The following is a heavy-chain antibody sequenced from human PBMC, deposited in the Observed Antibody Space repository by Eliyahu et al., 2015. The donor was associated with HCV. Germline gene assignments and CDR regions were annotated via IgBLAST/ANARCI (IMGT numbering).Heavy chain of an antibody. V-gene: IGHV1-69*04. CDR3: ARSAVAGSYFDY. CDR1: GGTFSSYA. Sequence: QVQLVQSGAEVKKPGSSVKVSCKASGGTFSSYAISWVRQAPGQGLEWMGRIIPILGIANYAQKFQGRVTITADKSTSTAYMELSSLRSEDTAVYYCARSAVAGSYFDYWGQGTLVTVSS. CDR2: IIPILGIA. D-gene: IGHD6-19*01. J-gene: IGHJ4*02.